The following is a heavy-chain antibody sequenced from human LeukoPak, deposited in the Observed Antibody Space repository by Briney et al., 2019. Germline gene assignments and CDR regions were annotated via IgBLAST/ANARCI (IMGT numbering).Heavy chain of an antibody. Sequence: ASVKVSCKASGYSFTSDAMNWVRQAPGQGLEFMGRIHTNTGDPTYAPGFTGRFVFSMDTSVSTAYLQINSLKAADTGIYFCARLGGDSWGQGTLVIVSS. D-gene: IGHD3-16*01. CDR3: ARLGGDS. V-gene: IGHV7-4-1*02. CDR1: GYSFTSDA. J-gene: IGHJ4*02. CDR2: IHTNTGDP.